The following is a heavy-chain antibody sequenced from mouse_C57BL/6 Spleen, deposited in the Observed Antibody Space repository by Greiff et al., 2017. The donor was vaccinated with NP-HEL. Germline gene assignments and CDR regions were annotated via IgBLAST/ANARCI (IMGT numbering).Heavy chain of an antibody. J-gene: IGHJ2*01. CDR2: IWRGGST. CDR1: GFSLTSYG. Sequence: VKLMESGPGLVQPSQSLSITCTVSGFSLTSYGVHWVRQSPGKGLEWLGVIWRGGSTDYNAAFMSRLSITKDNSKSQVFFKMNSLQADDTAIYYCAKNSGTFYYFDYWGQGTTLTVSS. D-gene: IGHD4-1*01. CDR3: AKNSGTFYYFDY. V-gene: IGHV2-5*01.